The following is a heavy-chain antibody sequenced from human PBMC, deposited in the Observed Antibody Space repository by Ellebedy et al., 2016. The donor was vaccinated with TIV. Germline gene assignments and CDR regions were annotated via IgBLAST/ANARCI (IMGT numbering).Heavy chain of an antibody. CDR2: IYYTGTT. V-gene: IGHV4-31*03. CDR1: GGSIMSGGYY. CDR3: PRGGSYGSGSYYWRY. J-gene: IGHJ4*02. Sequence: SETLSLTXTVSGGSIMSGGYYWSWIRQHPGKGLEWIGYIYYTGTTYYNPSLKSRVTISVDTSKNQFSLKLSSVTAADTAVYYCPRGGSYGSGSYYWRYWGQGTLVTVSS. D-gene: IGHD3-10*01.